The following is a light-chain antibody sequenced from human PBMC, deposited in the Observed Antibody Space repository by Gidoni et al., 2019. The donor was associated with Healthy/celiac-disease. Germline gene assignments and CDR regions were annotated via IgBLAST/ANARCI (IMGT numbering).Light chain of an antibody. CDR1: QGFSSY. CDR2: AAS. V-gene: IGKV1-9*01. J-gene: IGKJ3*01. Sequence: DIQLTQSPSFLSASVGDRVTITRWASQGFSSYLAWYQQKPGKAPKLLIYAASTLQSGVPSRFSGSGCGTEFTLTISSLQPEDFATYYCQQLNSYPPFTFGPGTKVEIK. CDR3: QQLNSYPPFT.